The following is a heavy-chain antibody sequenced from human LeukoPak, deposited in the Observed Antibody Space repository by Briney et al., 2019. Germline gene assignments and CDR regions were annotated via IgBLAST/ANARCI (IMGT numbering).Heavy chain of an antibody. J-gene: IGHJ6*03. CDR2: ISWDGGST. D-gene: IGHD4-11*01. CDR1: GFTFDDYA. V-gene: IGHV3-43D*03. Sequence: GRSLRLSCAASGFTFDDYAMHWVRQAPGKGLEWVSLISWDGGSTYYADSVKGRFTISRDNSKNSLYLQMNSLRAEDTALYYCAKGVTVIDYYYYYYMDVWGKGTTVTVSS. CDR3: AKGVTVIDYYYYYYMDV.